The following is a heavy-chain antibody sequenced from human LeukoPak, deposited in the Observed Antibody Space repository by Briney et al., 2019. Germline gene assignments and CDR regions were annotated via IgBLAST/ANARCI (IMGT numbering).Heavy chain of an antibody. CDR2: INGNGVRI. Sequence: PGGSLRLSCEASGLTFDDYGMNWVRQAPGKGLEWVSGINGNGVRIGYADSVKGRFTISRDNAKNSLYLQMNSLGVEDTALYYCARDYGSGSYFDYWGQGTLVTVSS. V-gene: IGHV3-20*04. D-gene: IGHD3-10*01. J-gene: IGHJ4*02. CDR1: GLTFDDYG. CDR3: ARDYGSGSYFDY.